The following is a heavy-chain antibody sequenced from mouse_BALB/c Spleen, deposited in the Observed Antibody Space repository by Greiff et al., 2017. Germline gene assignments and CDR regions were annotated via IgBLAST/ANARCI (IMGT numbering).Heavy chain of an antibody. CDR2: ICSGGST. J-gene: IGHJ4*01. D-gene: IGHD2-3*01. CDR3: ARKNGAGLLPSYAMNY. V-gene: IGHV2-4-1*01. CDR1: GFSLTSYG. Sequence: VKLQESGPGLVQPSQSLSITCTVSGFSLTSYGVHWVRQSPGKGLEWLGVICSGGSTAYNAALISRLIISTDNSTSQVFFKMNSLQADDTAIYYCARKNGAGLLPSYAMNYWGQGTSVTVSS.